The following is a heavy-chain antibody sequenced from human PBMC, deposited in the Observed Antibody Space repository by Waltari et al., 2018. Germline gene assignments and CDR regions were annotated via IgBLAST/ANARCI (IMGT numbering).Heavy chain of an antibody. J-gene: IGHJ5*02. CDR2: ISSSSSYI. CDR1: GFTFSSYS. Sequence: EVQLVESGGGLVKPGGSLRLSCAASGFTFSSYSMNWVRQAPGKGLEWVSSISSSSSYIYYADSVKGRFTISRDNAKNSLYLQMNSLRAEDTAVYYCARDPNLKYSSGWYRGHNWFDPWGQGTLVTVSS. CDR3: ARDPNLKYSSGWYRGHNWFDP. D-gene: IGHD6-19*01. V-gene: IGHV3-21*01.